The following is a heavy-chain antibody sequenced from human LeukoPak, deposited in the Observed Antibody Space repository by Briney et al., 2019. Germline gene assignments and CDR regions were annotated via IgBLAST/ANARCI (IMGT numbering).Heavy chain of an antibody. D-gene: IGHD5-24*01. CDR3: ARDWGDGYNHFDY. Sequence: SVTVSRKASGGTFSRYAISWVRQAPGQGLEWMGGIIPILGTANYAQKFQGRVTITAGESTSTAYMKRSSLRSEDTAVYYCARDWGDGYNHFDYWGQGTLVTVSS. J-gene: IGHJ4*02. CDR2: IIPILGTA. CDR1: GGTFSRYA. V-gene: IGHV1-69*01.